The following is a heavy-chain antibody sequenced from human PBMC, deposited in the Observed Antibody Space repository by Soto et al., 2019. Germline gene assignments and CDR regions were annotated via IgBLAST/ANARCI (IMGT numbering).Heavy chain of an antibody. CDR2: INAGNGNT. J-gene: IGHJ3*02. D-gene: IGHD3-22*01. CDR1: GYTFTSYA. CDR3: ARVHYYDRSAFDI. V-gene: IGHV1-3*01. Sequence: ASVKVSCKASGYTFTSYAMHWVRQAPGQRLEWKGWINAGNGNTKYSQKFQGRVTITRVTSASTAYMELSSLRSEDTAVYYCARVHYYDRSAFDIWGQGTMVTVSS.